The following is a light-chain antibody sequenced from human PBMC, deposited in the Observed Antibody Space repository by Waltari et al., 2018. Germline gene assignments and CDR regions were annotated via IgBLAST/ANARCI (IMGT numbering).Light chain of an antibody. CDR1: QSVATN. V-gene: IGKV3-15*01. Sequence: IVMTQSPATLSVSPGEGTTRSCRASQSVATNLAWYQQKPGQGPRLLISEASTRVAGIPARFSGRGSGTEFTLTISSLQSEDFAVYYCQQDNTYYSFGQGTRLEIK. CDR3: QQDNTYYS. J-gene: IGKJ2*01. CDR2: EAS.